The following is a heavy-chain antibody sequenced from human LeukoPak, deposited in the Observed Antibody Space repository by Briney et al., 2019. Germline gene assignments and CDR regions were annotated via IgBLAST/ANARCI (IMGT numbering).Heavy chain of an antibody. Sequence: GESLKISCKGSGYSFTSYWISWVRQMPGKGLEWMGRIDPSDSYTNYSPSFRGHVTISADKSISTAYLQWSSLKASDTAMYYCARVPVVLWFGELSYAFDIWGQGTMVTVSS. V-gene: IGHV5-10-1*01. CDR2: IDPSDSYT. CDR1: GYSFTSYW. J-gene: IGHJ3*02. CDR3: ARVPVVLWFGELSYAFDI. D-gene: IGHD3-10*01.